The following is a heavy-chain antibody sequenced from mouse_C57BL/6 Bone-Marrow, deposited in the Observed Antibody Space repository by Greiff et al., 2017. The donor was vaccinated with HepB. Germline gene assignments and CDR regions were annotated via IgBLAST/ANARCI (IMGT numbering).Heavy chain of an antibody. CDR1: GYTFTDYY. J-gene: IGHJ3*01. Sequence: EVQLQQSGPELVKPGASVKISCKASGYTFTDYYMNWVKQRHGKSLEWVGAINPNNGGTSYTQNVKGKATLTVDKSSSTAYMELRSLTSEDSAVYYWARTRPFAYWGQGTLVTVSA. CDR2: INPNNGGT. CDR3: ARTRPFAY. V-gene: IGHV1-26*01.